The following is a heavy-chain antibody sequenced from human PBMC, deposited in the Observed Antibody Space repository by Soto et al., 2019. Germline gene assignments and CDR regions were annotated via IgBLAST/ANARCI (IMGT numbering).Heavy chain of an antibody. J-gene: IGHJ1*01. D-gene: IGHD3-22*01. CDR1: GGSISDSNDH. CDR2: IYYSGST. Sequence: SETLSLTCTVSGGSISDSNDHWSWIRQHPGKGLEWIGYIYYSGSTYYNPSLKSRVTISVDTSKNQFSLKLSSVTAADTAVYYCAIYDSSGSRGFQHWGQGTLVTVSS. V-gene: IGHV4-31*03. CDR3: AIYDSSGSRGFQH.